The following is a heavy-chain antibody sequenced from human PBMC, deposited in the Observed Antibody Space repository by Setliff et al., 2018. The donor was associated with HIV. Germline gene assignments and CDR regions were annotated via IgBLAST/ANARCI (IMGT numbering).Heavy chain of an antibody. D-gene: IGHD2-21*01. CDR2: IYSSGNM. V-gene: IGHV4-4*07. CDR3: ARSYGPGLDGSFDY. CDR1: GASINSYY. J-gene: IGHJ4*02. Sequence: SETLSLTCTVSGASINSYYWNWIRQPAGKGLEWIGRIYSSGNMKYSPSLKSRVTMSVDTSKNQFSLNLRSVTAADTAVYYCARSYGPGLDGSFDYWGLGILVTVSS.